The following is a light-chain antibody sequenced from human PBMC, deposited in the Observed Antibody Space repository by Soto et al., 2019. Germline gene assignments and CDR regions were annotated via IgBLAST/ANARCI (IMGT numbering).Light chain of an antibody. J-gene: IGKJ1*01. V-gene: IGKV2-28*01. Sequence: DIVMTQSPLSLPVTPGEPASISCRSIQSLLHSNGYNYLDWYLQKPGQSPQLLIYLGSNRASGVPDRFSGSGSGTDFTLKISRVEDEDVGVYYCMQPLQSWTFGQGTKVDI. CDR1: QSLLHSNGYNY. CDR3: MQPLQSWT. CDR2: LGS.